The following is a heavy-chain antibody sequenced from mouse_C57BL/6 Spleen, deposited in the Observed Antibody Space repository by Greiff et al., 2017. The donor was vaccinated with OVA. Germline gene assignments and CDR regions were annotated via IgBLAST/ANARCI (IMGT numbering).Heavy chain of an antibody. CDR3: ARGDDYENFDY. V-gene: IGHV1-52*01. CDR2: IDPSDSET. D-gene: IGHD2-4*01. CDR1: GYTFTSYW. J-gene: IGHJ2*01. Sequence: VQLQQPGAELVRPGSSVKLSCKASGYTFTSYWMHWVKQRPIQGLEWIGNIDPSDSETHYNQKFKDKATLTVDKSSSTAYMQLSSLTSEDSAVYYCARGDDYENFDYWGKGTTLTVSS.